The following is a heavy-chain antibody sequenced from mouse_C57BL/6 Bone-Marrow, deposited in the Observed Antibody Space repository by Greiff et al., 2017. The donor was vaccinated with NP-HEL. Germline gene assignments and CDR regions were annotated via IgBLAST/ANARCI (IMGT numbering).Heavy chain of an antibody. CDR2: IDPSDSYT. CDR3: ARQYYGSG. Sequence: QVQLQQPGAELVRPGTSVKLSCKASGYTFTSYWIHWVKQRPGQGLEWIGVIDPSDSYTNYNQKFKGKATLTVDTSSSTAYMQLSSLTSEDSAVYYCARQYYGSGWGQGTTLTVSS. CDR1: GYTFTSYW. D-gene: IGHD1-1*01. V-gene: IGHV1-59*01. J-gene: IGHJ2*01.